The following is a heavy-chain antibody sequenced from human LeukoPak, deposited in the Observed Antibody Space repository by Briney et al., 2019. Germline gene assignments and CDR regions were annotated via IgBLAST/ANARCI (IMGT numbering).Heavy chain of an antibody. D-gene: IGHD3-22*01. CDR3: AKRGFYYESSGYYYFDY. V-gene: IGHV3-23*01. CDR1: GFTFSSYA. Sequence: GGSLRLSCAASGFTFSSYAMSWVRQAPGKGLEWVSAISGSGGSTYYADSVKGRFTISRDNSKNTLYLQMNSLRAEDTAVYYCAKRGFYYESSGYYYFDYWCQETLVIVGS. J-gene: IGHJ4*02. CDR2: ISGSGGST.